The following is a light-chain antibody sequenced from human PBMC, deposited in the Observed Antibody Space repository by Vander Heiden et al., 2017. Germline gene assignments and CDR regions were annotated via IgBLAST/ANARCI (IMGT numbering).Light chain of an antibody. V-gene: IGLV6-57*01. CDR2: EDN. Sequence: NFMLTQPHSVSESPGKTVTISCTRSSGSIASNYVQWYQQRPGSSPTTVIYEDNQRPSGGPDRFSGSIDSSSTSASLTISGLKTEDEADYYCQSYDSSNHVVFGGGTKLTVL. CDR3: QSYDSSNHVV. CDR1: SGSIASNY. J-gene: IGLJ2*01.